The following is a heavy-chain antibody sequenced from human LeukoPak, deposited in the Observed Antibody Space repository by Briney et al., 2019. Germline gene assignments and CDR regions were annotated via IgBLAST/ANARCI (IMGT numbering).Heavy chain of an antibody. CDR1: GYSISSGYY. CDR2: IYHSGST. CDR3: ARGKYYDSSGYPNYPYYFDY. J-gene: IGHJ4*02. Sequence: PSETLSLTCAVSGYSISSGYYWGWIRQPPGRGLEWIGSIYHSGSTYYNPSLKSRVTISVDTSKNQFSLKLSSVTAADTAVYYCARGKYYDSSGYPNYPYYFDYCGQGTLVTVSS. D-gene: IGHD3-22*01. V-gene: IGHV4-38-2*01.